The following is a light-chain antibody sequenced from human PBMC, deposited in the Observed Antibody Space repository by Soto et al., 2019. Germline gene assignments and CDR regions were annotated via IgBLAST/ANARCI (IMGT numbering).Light chain of an antibody. CDR1: SSNIGSNT. CDR3: AAWDDSLNGPV. CDR2: SNI. V-gene: IGLV1-44*01. Sequence: QPVLTQPPSASGTPGQRVTISCPGSSSNIGSNTVNWYQQIPGTAPKLLIYSNIQRPSGVPDRFSGSKSGTSASLAISGLQSEDEADYYCAAWDDSLNGPVFGTGTKLTVL. J-gene: IGLJ1*01.